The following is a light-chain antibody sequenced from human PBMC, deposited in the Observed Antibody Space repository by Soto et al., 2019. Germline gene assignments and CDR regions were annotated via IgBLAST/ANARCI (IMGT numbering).Light chain of an antibody. J-gene: IGLJ2*01. Sequence: QSALTQPPSASGSPRQSVTISCTGTSSDIGSYNYVSWYQQHPDKAPKLMIYEVNKRPSGVPDRFSGSKSGNTASLTVSGLQAEDEADYYCTSYAGYNNPVVFGGGTQLTVL. CDR1: SSDIGSYNY. CDR2: EVN. CDR3: TSYAGYNNPVV. V-gene: IGLV2-8*01.